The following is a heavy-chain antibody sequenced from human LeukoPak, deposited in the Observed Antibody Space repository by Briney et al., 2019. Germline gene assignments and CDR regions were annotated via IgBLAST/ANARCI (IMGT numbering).Heavy chain of an antibody. CDR3: AREGAVYSINGDFDY. D-gene: IGHD4-11*01. V-gene: IGHV4-39*01. CDR1: GESIGSSSYY. J-gene: IGHJ4*02. CDR2: IYYTGNT. Sequence: PSETLSLTCTVSGESIGSSSYYWAWIRQPPGKGLEWVGNIYYTGNTYYNPSLKSRVTISVDTSKNQFSLKLTSVTAADTAVYYCAREGAVYSINGDFDYWGQGTLVTVSS.